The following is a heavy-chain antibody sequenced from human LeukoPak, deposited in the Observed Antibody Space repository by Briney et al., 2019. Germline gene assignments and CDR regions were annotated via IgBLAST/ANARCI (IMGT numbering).Heavy chain of an antibody. CDR1: GGSISSRIYY. V-gene: IGHV4-39*07. CDR2: IYYSGST. CDR3: ARDVSGSTWQDYYYYGMDV. Sequence: SETLSLTCTVSGGSISSRIYYWGWIRQPPGKGLEWIGSIYYSGSTYYNPSLKSRVTISLDTSKNQFSLNLSSVTAADTAVYYCARDVSGSTWQDYYYYGMDVRGQGTTVTVSS. J-gene: IGHJ6*02. D-gene: IGHD6-13*01.